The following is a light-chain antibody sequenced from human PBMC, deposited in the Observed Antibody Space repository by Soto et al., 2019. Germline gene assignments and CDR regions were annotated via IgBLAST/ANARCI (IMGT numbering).Light chain of an antibody. CDR2: DAS. CDR1: QTINKY. J-gene: IGKJ1*01. Sequence: EVVLTQSPATLSLSPGERATLSCKASQTINKYLVWLQQKPGQAPRLLISDASKRATGIPARFSGSGSGTDFHLTISSLEPEDTAIYYCQQRSDWSWTFGQGTKVEIK. CDR3: QQRSDWSWT. V-gene: IGKV3-11*01.